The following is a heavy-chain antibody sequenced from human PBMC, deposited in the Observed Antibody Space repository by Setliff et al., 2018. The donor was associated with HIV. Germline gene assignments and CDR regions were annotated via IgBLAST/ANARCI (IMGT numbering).Heavy chain of an antibody. CDR3: ARGPAEWQIVVVPAAHWYFDL. V-gene: IGHV4-34*01. CDR2: INHSGST. D-gene: IGHD2-2*01. CDR1: GGSFSGYY. J-gene: IGHJ2*01. Sequence: SETLSLTCAVYGGSFSGYYWNWIRQSPGKGLEWIGEINHSGSTSYNPSLKSRITISVDTSKKQFSLKLNSVTAADTAVYYCARGPAEWQIVVVPAAHWYFDLWGRGTLVTVSS.